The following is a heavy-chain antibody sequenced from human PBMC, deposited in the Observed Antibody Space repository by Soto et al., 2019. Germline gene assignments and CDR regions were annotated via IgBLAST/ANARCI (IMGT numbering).Heavy chain of an antibody. J-gene: IGHJ4*02. Sequence: RLSCAASGFTFSSYAMSWVRQAPGKGLEWVSAISGSGGSTYYADSVKGRFTISRDNSKNTLYLQMNSLRAEDTAVYYCATLYDSSGYLGYWGQGTLVTVSS. CDR3: ATLYDSSGYLGY. CDR1: GFTFSSYA. CDR2: ISGSGGST. D-gene: IGHD3-22*01. V-gene: IGHV3-23*01.